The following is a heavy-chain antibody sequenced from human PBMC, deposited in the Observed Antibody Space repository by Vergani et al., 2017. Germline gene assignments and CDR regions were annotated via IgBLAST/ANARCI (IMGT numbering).Heavy chain of an antibody. CDR3: ATPQTVTTGDMED. D-gene: IGHD4-17*01. V-gene: IGHV1-69-2*01. CDR2: VDPEDGET. J-gene: IGHJ6*02. Sequence: EVQLVQSGAEVKKPGATMKISCKVSGYTFTDHYMHWVKQAPGKGLEWMGLVDPEDGETIYAEQFKGRVTIAADTSTDTAHLELSSLGSEDTAVYYCATPQTVTTGDMEDWGQGTTVIVSS. CDR1: GYTFTDHY.